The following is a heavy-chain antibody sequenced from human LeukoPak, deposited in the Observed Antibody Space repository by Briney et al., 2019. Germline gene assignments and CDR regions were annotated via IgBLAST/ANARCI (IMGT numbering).Heavy chain of an antibody. CDR1: GYTFTSYG. D-gene: IGHD5-24*01. J-gene: IGHJ1*01. Sequence: ASVKVSCKASGYTFTSYGISWARQAPGQGLEWMGWISAYNGNTNYAQKLQGRVTMTTDTSTSTAYMELRSLRSDDTAVYYCARGVEGWLQADEYFQHWGQGTLVTVSS. V-gene: IGHV1-18*01. CDR2: ISAYNGNT. CDR3: ARGVEGWLQADEYFQH.